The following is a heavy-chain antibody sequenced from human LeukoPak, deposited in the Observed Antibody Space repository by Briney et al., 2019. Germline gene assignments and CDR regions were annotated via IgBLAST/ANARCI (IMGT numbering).Heavy chain of an antibody. V-gene: IGHV4-30-4*08. J-gene: IGHJ4*02. CDR2: IYYSGST. D-gene: IGHD3-3*01. CDR1: GGSISSGDYY. Sequence: SETLSLTCTVSGGSISSGDYYWSWIRQPPGKGLEWIGYIYYSGSTYYNPSLKSRVTISVDTSKNQFSLKLSSVTAADTAVYYCARVPIYDLAEGYWGQGTLVTVSS. CDR3: ARVPIYDLAEGY.